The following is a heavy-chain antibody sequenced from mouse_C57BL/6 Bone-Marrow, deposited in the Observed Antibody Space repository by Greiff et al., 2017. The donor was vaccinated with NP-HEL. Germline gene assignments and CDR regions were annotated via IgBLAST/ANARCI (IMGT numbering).Heavy chain of an antibody. CDR2: INPNNGGT. Sequence: VHVKQSGPELVKPGASVKIPCKASGYTFTDYNMDWVKQSHGKSLEWIGDINPNNGGTNYTEKFKGKDTLTVDKSSSTAYMVLRSLTSEDTAVYYCARRGSKYAMDYWGQGTSVTVSS. D-gene: IGHD1-1*01. CDR3: ARRGSKYAMDY. J-gene: IGHJ4*01. V-gene: IGHV1-18*01. CDR1: GYTFTDYN.